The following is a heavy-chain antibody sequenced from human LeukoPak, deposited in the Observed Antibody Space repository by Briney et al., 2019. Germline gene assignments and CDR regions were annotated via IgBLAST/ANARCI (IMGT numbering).Heavy chain of an antibody. CDR1: GFPFSSYA. J-gene: IGHJ4*02. D-gene: IGHD4-17*01. CDR3: ARGHTAVTRHFDF. Sequence: GGSLRLSCAASGFPFSSYAMTWVRQAPGKGLEWVSGISESGGSTYYADSVKGRFTISRDNSKNTLYLDMNSLRAEDTAVYYCARGHTAVTRHFDFWGQGTLVTVSS. V-gene: IGHV3-23*01. CDR2: ISESGGST.